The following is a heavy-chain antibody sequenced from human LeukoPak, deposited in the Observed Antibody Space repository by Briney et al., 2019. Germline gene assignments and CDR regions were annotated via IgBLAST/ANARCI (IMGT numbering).Heavy chain of an antibody. CDR1: GGSISSYY. V-gene: IGHV4-39*01. D-gene: IGHD3-22*01. CDR3: AGRDDSSGYHKIFDY. CDR2: INYGENT. J-gene: IGHJ4*02. Sequence: SETLSLTCTVSGGSISSYYWGWIRQPPGKGLEWIGNINYGENTYYNPSLKSRVTISIDTSNNQFYLKLSSLTAADTAVYYCAGRDDSSGYHKIFDYWGQGTLVTVSS.